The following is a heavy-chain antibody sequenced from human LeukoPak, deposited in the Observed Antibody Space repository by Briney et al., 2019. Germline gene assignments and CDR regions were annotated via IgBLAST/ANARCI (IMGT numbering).Heavy chain of an antibody. CDR3: ARVPYSSSWYSYYYYGMDV. J-gene: IGHJ6*02. V-gene: IGHV4-59*01. CDR2: TYYSGST. Sequence: PSETLSLTCTVSGGSISSYYWSWIRQPPGKGLEWIGYTYYSGSTNYNPSLKSRVTISVDTSKNQFSLKLSSVTAADTAVYYCARVPYSSSWYSYYYYGMDVWGQGTTVTVSS. CDR1: GGSISSYY. D-gene: IGHD6-13*01.